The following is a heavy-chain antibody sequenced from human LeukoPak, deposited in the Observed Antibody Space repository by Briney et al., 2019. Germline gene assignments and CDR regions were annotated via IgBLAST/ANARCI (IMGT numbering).Heavy chain of an antibody. D-gene: IGHD6-19*01. CDR2: ISAYNGNT. V-gene: IGHV1-18*01. CDR3: AREANREWLETQDY. Sequence: ASVKDSCKASGYTFTSYGISWGRQAPGQGLEWMGWISAYNGNTNYAQKLQGRVAMTTETSTSTAYMELRSLRSDDTAVYYCAREANREWLETQDYWGQGTLVTVSS. J-gene: IGHJ4*02. CDR1: GYTFTSYG.